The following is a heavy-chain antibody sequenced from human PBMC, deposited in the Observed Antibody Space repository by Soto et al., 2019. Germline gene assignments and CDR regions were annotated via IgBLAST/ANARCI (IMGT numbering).Heavy chain of an antibody. CDR3: AKGYGDSDS. V-gene: IGHV3-23*01. D-gene: IGHD4-17*01. CDR1: GFTFSRHA. Sequence: VQLLESGGDLVQPGGSLRLSCATSGFTFSRHAMTWVRQAPGRGLEWVSSISQSDDTTYYAASVKGRFTISRDISKSTLYLQMSGLRAEDTAVYYCAKGYGDSDSWGQGTPVIVSS. J-gene: IGHJ4*02. CDR2: ISQSDDTT.